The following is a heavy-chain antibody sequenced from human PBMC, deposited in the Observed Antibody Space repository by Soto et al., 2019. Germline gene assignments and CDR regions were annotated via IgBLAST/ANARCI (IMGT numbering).Heavy chain of an antibody. V-gene: IGHV3-33*01. J-gene: IGHJ6*03. D-gene: IGHD2-2*01. CDR3: ARGRYCSSTSCYSYYYYYYMDV. CDR2: IWYDGSNK. Sequence: GGSLRLSCAASGFTFSSYGMHWVRQAPGKGLEWVAVIWYDGSNKYYADSVKGRFTISRDNSKNTLYLQMNSLRAEDTAVYYCARGRYCSSTSCYSYYYYYYMDVWGKGTTVTVSS. CDR1: GFTFSSYG.